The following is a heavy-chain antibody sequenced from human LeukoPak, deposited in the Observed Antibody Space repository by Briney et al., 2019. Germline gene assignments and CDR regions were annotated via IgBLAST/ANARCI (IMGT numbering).Heavy chain of an antibody. V-gene: IGHV4-38-2*01. Sequence: PSETLSLTCAVSGYSISSGYYWGWIRQPPGKGLEWIGSIYHSGSTYYNPSLKSRVTISVDTSKNQFSLKLSSVTAADTAVYCCAWRGDYGGPPGAFDIWGQGTMVTVSS. CDR3: AWRGDYGGPPGAFDI. D-gene: IGHD4-23*01. CDR2: IYHSGST. CDR1: GYSISSGYY. J-gene: IGHJ3*02.